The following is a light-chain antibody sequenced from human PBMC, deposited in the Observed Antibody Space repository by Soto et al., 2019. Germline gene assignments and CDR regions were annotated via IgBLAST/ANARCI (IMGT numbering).Light chain of an antibody. J-gene: IGLJ3*02. Sequence: QSALTQPASVSGSPGQSITISCTGTISNVGSYNLVSWYQQHPGKAPKLIIYEVNKRPSGVSNRFSGSKSGNTASLTISGLATEDEADYYCSSEEGGRVFGGGTQLTVL. V-gene: IGLV2-23*02. CDR3: SSEEGGRV. CDR1: ISNVGSYNL. CDR2: EVN.